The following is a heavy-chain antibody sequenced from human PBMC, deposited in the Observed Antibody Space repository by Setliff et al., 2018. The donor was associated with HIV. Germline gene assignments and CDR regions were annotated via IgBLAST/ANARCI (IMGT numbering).Heavy chain of an antibody. CDR2: IFHTGST. Sequence: SETLSLTCSVSGGSMSNYYWSWVRQPPGKGLEWMGDIFHTGSTDYNPSLMSRVTISLDTPKNQFSLKLNSVIAADTAVYYCARNRVPSSLWGQGTLVTVSS. J-gene: IGHJ4*02. V-gene: IGHV4-59*01. CDR3: ARNRVPSSL. CDR1: GGSMSNYY. D-gene: IGHD3-10*01.